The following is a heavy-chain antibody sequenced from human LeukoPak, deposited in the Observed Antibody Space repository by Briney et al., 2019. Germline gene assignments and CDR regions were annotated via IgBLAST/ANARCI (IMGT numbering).Heavy chain of an antibody. D-gene: IGHD2-2*02. J-gene: IGHJ4*02. V-gene: IGHV4-34*01. CDR1: GGSFSGYY. CDR2: INHSGST. Sequence: SETLSLTCAVYGGSFSGYYWSWIRQPPGKGPEWIGEINHSGSTNYNPSLKSRVTISVDTSKNQFSLKLSSVTAADTAVYYCARGRADIVVVPAAIESTFDYWGQGTLVTVSS. CDR3: ARGRADIVVVPAAIESTFDY.